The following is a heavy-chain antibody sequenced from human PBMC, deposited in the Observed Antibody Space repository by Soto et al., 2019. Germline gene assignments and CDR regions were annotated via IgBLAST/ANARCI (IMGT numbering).Heavy chain of an antibody. J-gene: IGHJ5*02. CDR2: MYYSGST. V-gene: IGHV4-39*01. CDR3: AGHLLVRATYNWFDH. CDR1: GGSIRSSSYY. D-gene: IGHD1-26*01. Sequence: SETLSLTCTVSGGSIRSSSYYWGWIRQPPGKGLEWIGSMYYSGSTYYNPSLKSRVTISVDTPKNQFSLKLSSVTAADTAVYCCAGHLLVRATYNWFDHWGHGTLVTVSS.